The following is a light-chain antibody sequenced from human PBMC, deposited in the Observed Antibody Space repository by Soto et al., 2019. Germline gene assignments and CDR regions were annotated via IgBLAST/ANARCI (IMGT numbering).Light chain of an antibody. CDR3: QHYGSLVLT. CDR1: QSVSRSY. CDR2: GAS. V-gene: IGKV3-20*01. J-gene: IGKJ4*01. Sequence: EIVLTQSPGTLSLSPGERATLSCRASQSVSRSYCAWYQQTPGQAPRLLIYGASSRATGILDRFRGSGSGTDFTLTISRREPEDFASYYCQHYGSLVLTFGGGTKVEIK.